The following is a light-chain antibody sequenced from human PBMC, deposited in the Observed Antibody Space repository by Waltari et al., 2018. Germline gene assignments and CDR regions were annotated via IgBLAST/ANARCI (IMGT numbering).Light chain of an antibody. V-gene: IGLV1-44*01. CDR3: ATWDDSQKGYV. J-gene: IGLJ1*01. CDR1: SSNIGNNT. CDR2: SNN. Sequence: QSVLTQSPSASGTPGQRVTISCSGSSSNIGNNTVNWYQQLPGTTPKLLIYSNNQRPSGVPARFSASKSGTSASLAISGLQSEDEADYYCATWDDSQKGYVFGTETRVTVL.